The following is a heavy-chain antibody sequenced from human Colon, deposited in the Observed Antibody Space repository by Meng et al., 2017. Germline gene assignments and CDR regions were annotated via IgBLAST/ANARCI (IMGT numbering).Heavy chain of an antibody. CDR2: VSSNSYYI. V-gene: IGHV3-21*06. D-gene: IGHD4-17*01. Sequence: EVQLVESGGGLVKPGGYLRLACAASGFTFISYSMNWVRQAPGKGLEWVSSVSSNSYYIYYADSVEGRFTISRDNAKNSLYLQMNSLRAEDTAVYYCARAEYGDLDFDHWGQGTLVTVSS. J-gene: IGHJ4*02. CDR3: ARAEYGDLDFDH. CDR1: GFTFISYS.